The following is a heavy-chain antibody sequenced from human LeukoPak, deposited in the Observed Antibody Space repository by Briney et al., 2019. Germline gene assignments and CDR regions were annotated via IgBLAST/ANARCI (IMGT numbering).Heavy chain of an antibody. V-gene: IGHV3-11*01. J-gene: IGHJ4*02. CDR3: AKDNRGYCSSTSHY. CDR1: GVNFGDFY. Sequence: GGSLRLSCAASGVNFGDFYMSWIRQAPGRGLEWLSEISSCGTTQYYADSVKGRFTISRDNSKNTLYLQMNSLRAEDTAVYYCAKDNRGYCSSTSHYWGQGTLVTVSS. D-gene: IGHD2-2*01. CDR2: ISSCGTTQ.